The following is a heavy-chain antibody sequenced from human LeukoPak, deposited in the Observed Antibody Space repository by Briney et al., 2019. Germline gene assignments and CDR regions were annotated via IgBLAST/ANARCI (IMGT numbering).Heavy chain of an antibody. J-gene: IGHJ4*02. CDR2: ISGSGGST. CDR1: GFTLSSYA. D-gene: IGHD3-16*01. CDR3: AKGASLFPYYFRY. Sequence: GGSLRLSCAASGFTLSSYAMSWVRQAPGKGLEWVSAISGSGGSTYYADSVKGRFTISRDNSKNTLYLQMNSLRAEDTAVCYCAKGASLFPYYFRYWGQGTLVTVSS. V-gene: IGHV3-23*01.